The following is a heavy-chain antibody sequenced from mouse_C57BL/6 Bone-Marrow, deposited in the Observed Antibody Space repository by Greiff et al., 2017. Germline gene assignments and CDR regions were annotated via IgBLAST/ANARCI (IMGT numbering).Heavy chain of an antibody. D-gene: IGHD1-1*01. Sequence: QVQLQQSGAELARPGASVKLSCKASGYTFTSYGISWVKQRTGQGLEWIGEIYPRSGNTYYNEKFKGKATLTAAKSSSTAYMELRSLTSEDSAVYFCARRTTVVARNYARDYWGQGTSVTVSS. V-gene: IGHV1-81*01. CDR1: GYTFTSYG. J-gene: IGHJ4*01. CDR3: ARRTTVVARNYARDY. CDR2: IYPRSGNT.